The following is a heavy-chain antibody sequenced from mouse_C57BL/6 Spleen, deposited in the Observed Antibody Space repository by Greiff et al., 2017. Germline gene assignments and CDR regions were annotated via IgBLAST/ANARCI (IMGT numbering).Heavy chain of an antibody. J-gene: IGHJ2*01. CDR3: ARDDYLDY. V-gene: IGHV5-4*01. CDR1: GFTFSSYA. CDR2: ISDGGSYT. Sequence: EVKVVESGGGLVKPGGSLKLSCAASGFTFSSYAMSWVRQTPEKRLEWVATISDGGSYTYYPDNVKGRFTISRDNAKNNLYLQMSHLKSEDTAMYYCARDDYLDYWGQGTTLTGAS.